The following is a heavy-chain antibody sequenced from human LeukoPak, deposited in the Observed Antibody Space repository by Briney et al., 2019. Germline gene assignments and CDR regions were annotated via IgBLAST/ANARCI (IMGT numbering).Heavy chain of an antibody. CDR1: GGSISSYY. CDR3: ARGQFGSGSYVYYYYMDV. V-gene: IGHV4-4*07. D-gene: IGHD3-10*01. CDR2: IHTSGST. J-gene: IGHJ6*03. Sequence: SETLSLTCTVSGGSISSYYWSWIRQPAGKGLEWIGRIHTSGSTNCNASLKSRVTMSVDTSKNQFSLKLSSVTAADTAVYYCARGQFGSGSYVYYYYMDVWGKGTTVTVSS.